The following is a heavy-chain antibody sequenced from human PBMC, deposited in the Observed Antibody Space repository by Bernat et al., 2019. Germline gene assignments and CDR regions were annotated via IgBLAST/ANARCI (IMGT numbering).Heavy chain of an antibody. CDR3: ARGPHQYCSGDGCYLGLDY. J-gene: IGHJ4*02. CDR1: GFTFSSYA. Sequence: QVQLVESGGGVVQPGRSLRLSCAASGFTFSSYAMHWVRQAPGKGLEWVAVISFDGNNKYYADSVKGRFTISRDNSKSTLFLQMNSLRAEDTAVYYCARGPHQYCSGDGCYLGLDYWGQGTLVTVSS. D-gene: IGHD2-15*01. V-gene: IGHV3-30-3*01. CDR2: ISFDGNNK.